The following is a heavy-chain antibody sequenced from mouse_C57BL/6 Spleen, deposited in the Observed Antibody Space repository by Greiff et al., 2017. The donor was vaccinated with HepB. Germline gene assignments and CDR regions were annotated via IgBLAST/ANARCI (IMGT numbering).Heavy chain of an antibody. D-gene: IGHD2-1*01. Sequence: EVNVVESGGGLVQPGGSLKLSCAASGFTFSDYYMYWVRQTPEKRLEWVAYISNGGGSTYYPDTVKGRFTISRDNAKNTLYLQMSRLKSEDTAMYYCTRHPHANYDYAMDYWGQGTSVTVSS. CDR2: ISNGGGST. CDR3: TRHPHANYDYAMDY. V-gene: IGHV5-12*01. CDR1: GFTFSDYY. J-gene: IGHJ4*01.